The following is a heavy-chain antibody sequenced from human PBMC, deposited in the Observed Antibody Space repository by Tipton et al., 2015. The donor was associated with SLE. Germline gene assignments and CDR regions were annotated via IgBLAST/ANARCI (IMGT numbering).Heavy chain of an antibody. CDR1: GYSFLTYS. CDR3: ATTLNCCDTRDYYDGGFDY. D-gene: IGHD3-3*01. V-gene: IGHV5-51*03. CDR2: IYPRDSDI. Sequence: QLVQSGAEVKKPGESLKISCQGSGYSFLTYSIGWVRQMPGKGLEWMGIIYPRDSDITYSPSFQGQVTFSADKSISTAYLQWSSLKASDTAMYYCATTLNCCDTRDYYDGGFDYWGQGTLVTVSS. J-gene: IGHJ4*02.